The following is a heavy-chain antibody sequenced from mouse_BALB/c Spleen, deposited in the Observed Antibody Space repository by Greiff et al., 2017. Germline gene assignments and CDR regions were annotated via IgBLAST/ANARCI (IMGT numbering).Heavy chain of an antibody. J-gene: IGHJ4*01. CDR1: GFTFSSFG. D-gene: IGHD2-4*01. Sequence: EVKLMESGGGLVQPGGSRKLSCAASGFTFSSFGMHWVRQAPEKGLEWVAYISSGSSTIYYADTVKGRFTISRDNPKNTLFLQMTSLRSEDTAMYYCARKGLYDYDEAMDYWGQGTSVTVSS. CDR2: ISSGSSTI. V-gene: IGHV5-17*02. CDR3: ARKGLYDYDEAMDY.